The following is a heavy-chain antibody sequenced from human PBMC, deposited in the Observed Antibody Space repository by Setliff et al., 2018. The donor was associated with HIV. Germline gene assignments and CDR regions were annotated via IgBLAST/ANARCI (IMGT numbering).Heavy chain of an antibody. CDR3: AKGAGFYGDYTFDY. CDR2: IAKTGST. D-gene: IGHD4-17*01. J-gene: IGHJ4*02. CDR1: GVSITNGTFY. V-gene: IGHV4-61*10. Sequence: SETLPLTCTVSGVSITNGTFYWNWIRQPAGKGLEWIGRIAKTGSTNYNPSLQSRVSISMDASKNKFSLKVTSVTSADTAVYYCAKGAGFYGDYTFDYWGQGNLVTVSS.